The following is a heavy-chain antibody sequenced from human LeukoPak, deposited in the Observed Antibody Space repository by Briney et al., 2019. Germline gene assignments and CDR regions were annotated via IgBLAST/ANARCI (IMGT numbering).Heavy chain of an antibody. D-gene: IGHD3-9*01. Sequence: PSETLSLTCAVYGGSFSGYYWSWIRQPPGKGLEWIGEINHSGSTNYNPSLKSRVTISVDTSKNQFSLKLSSVTAADTAVYYCARVGYYDILTGYRHYYYYMDVWGKGTTVTVSS. J-gene: IGHJ6*03. V-gene: IGHV4-34*01. CDR3: ARVGYYDILTGYRHYYYYMDV. CDR1: GGSFSGYY. CDR2: INHSGST.